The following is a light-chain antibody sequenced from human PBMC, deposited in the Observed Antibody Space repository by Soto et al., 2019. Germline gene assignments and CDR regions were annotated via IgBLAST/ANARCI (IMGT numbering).Light chain of an antibody. J-gene: IGKJ1*01. V-gene: IGKV1-12*01. CDR3: QQASSFPPT. CDR2: TAS. Sequence: DIQMTQSPSSVSASVGDRVTITCRASQGISSWVAWYQQKPGTAHELLIYTASSLQSGVPSRFSGSGSGTDFTLTISSLQPEDFATYYCQQASSFPPTFGQGTKVEIK. CDR1: QGISSW.